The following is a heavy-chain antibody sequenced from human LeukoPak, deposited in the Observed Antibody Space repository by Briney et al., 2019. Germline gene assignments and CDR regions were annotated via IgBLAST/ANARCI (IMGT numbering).Heavy chain of an antibody. J-gene: IGHJ6*04. CDR3: AELGITMIGGV. D-gene: IGHD3-10*02. CDR2: ISSSSSYI. Sequence: GGSLRLSCAASGFTFSSYSMNWVRQAPGKGLEWVSSISSSSSYIYYADSVKGRFTISRGNAKNSLYLQMNSLRAEDTAVYYCAELGITMIGGVWGKGTTVTISS. V-gene: IGHV3-21*01. CDR1: GFTFSSYS.